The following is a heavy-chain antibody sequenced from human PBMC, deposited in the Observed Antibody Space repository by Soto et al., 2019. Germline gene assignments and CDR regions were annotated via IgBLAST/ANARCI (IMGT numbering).Heavy chain of an antibody. CDR3: TREAGWQRMVPYD. CDR2: ISAFNGDT. CDR1: GYTFTSYG. Sequence: QVQLVQSGTEVKKSGASVNVSCKAFGYTFTSYGFSWVRQVPGQGLEWLGWISAFNGDTQYAQTMKGRLTVTTDTSTTTVHMELRSLTPADTAVYYCTREAGWQRMVPYDWGQGTLVPVS. V-gene: IGHV1-18*04. D-gene: IGHD6-25*01. J-gene: IGHJ4*02.